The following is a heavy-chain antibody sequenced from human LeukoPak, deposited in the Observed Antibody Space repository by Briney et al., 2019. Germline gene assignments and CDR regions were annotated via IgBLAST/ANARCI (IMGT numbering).Heavy chain of an antibody. CDR3: ARAEITIFGVVYEFDY. J-gene: IGHJ4*02. CDR1: GYTFTGYY. V-gene: IGHV1-2*02. CDR2: IIPNSGGT. D-gene: IGHD3-3*01. Sequence: ASVKVSCKASGYTFTGYYMHWVPQAPGQGLEWMGWIIPNSGGTNYAQKFQGRVTMTRDTSISTAYMELSGLRSDDTAVYYCARAEITIFGVVYEFDYWGQGTLVTVSS.